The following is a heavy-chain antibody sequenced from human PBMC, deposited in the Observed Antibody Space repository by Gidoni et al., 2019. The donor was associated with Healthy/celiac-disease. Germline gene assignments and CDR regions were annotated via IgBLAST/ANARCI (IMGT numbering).Heavy chain of an antibody. CDR2: IKSKTDGGTT. D-gene: IGHD3-22*01. V-gene: IGHV3-15*01. J-gene: IGHJ4*02. CDR3: TTLYYDSSGYPEYYFDY. Sequence: EVQLVESGGGLVKPGGSLRLSCAASGFTFSNAWMSWVRQAPGKGLEWVGRIKSKTDGGTTDYAAPVKGRFTISRDDSKNTLYLQMNSLKTEDTAVYYCTTLYYDSSGYPEYYFDYWGQGTLVTVSS. CDR1: GFTFSNAW.